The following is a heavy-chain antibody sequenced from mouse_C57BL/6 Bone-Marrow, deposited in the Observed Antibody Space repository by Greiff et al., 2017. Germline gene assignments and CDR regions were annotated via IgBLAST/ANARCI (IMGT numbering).Heavy chain of an antibody. Sequence: EVQLQQSGPGLVKPSQTVFLTCTVTGISITTGNYRWSWIRQFPGNKLEWIGYIYYSGTITYTPSLTSRTTITRDTPKNQFFLEMNSLTAEDTATYYCARGGEPYAMDYWGQGTSVTVSS. V-gene: IGHV3-5*01. CDR1: GISITTGNYR. CDR3: ARGGEPYAMDY. CDR2: IYYSGTI. J-gene: IGHJ4*01. D-gene: IGHD1-1*02.